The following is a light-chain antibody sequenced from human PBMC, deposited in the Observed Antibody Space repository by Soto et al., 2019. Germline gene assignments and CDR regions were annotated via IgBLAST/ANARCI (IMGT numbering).Light chain of an antibody. J-gene: IGLJ3*02. CDR1: SSNIAVNP. Sequence: QSVLTQPPSASGTPGQRVSFSCSGSSSNIAVNPVSWYQQLPGTAPKLLIYSYNQRPSGVPDRFSGSKSGTSASLAISGLQSEDEADYSCVAWDDNLNGWVFGGGTKLTVL. CDR3: VAWDDNLNGWV. V-gene: IGLV1-44*01. CDR2: SYN.